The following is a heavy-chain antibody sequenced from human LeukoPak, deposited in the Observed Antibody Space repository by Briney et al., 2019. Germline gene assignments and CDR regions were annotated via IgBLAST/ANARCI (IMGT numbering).Heavy chain of an antibody. D-gene: IGHD4-23*01. Sequence: PGGSLRLSCTAFGLTFSDYSMNWVRQAPGKGLEWVSYISSTGNPRHYAESVEGRFTISRGNAKNSLYLQMNSLRAEDTAVYYCAKGLRWLANYFDYWGQGTLVTVSS. CDR2: ISSTGNPR. CDR3: AKGLRWLANYFDY. CDR1: GLTFSDYS. J-gene: IGHJ4*02. V-gene: IGHV3-48*01.